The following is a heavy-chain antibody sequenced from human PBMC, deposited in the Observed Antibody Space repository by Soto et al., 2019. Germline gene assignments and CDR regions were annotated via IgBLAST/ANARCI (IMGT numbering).Heavy chain of an antibody. J-gene: IGHJ5*02. CDR1: GGSISSSSYY. D-gene: IGHD6-19*01. CDR2: IYYSGST. Sequence: SETLSLTCTVSGGSISSSSYYWGWIRQPPGKGLEWIGSIYYSGSTYYNPSLKSRVTISVDTSKNQFSLKLSSVTAADTAVYYCALQAVAGTGWFDPWGQGTLVTVSS. V-gene: IGHV4-39*01. CDR3: ALQAVAGTGWFDP.